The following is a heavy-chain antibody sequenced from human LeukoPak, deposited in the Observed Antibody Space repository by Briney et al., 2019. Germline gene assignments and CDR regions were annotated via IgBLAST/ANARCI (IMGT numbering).Heavy chain of an antibody. CDR1: GSTFSSYA. J-gene: IGHJ4*02. D-gene: IGHD5-18*01. CDR3: AHSSGYSYGLDY. V-gene: IGHV3-21*01. Sequence: GGSLRLSCAASGSTFSSYAMNWVRQAPGKGLEWVSSISSSSLYIYYADSLKGRFTISRDNAKNSLYLQMNSLRAEDTAVYYCAHSSGYSYGLDYWSQGTLVTVSS. CDR2: ISSSSLYI.